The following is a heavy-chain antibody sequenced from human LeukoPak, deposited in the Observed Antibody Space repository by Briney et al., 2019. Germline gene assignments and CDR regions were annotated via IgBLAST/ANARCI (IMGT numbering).Heavy chain of an antibody. Sequence: PGGSLGLSCAASGFTFSNYPMHWVRQAPGKGLEWVAIVSYDGSKNFYADSVKGRFTVSRDNSKNTLYLQMTSLSPEDSAVYFCARESVYSNYFDYWGQGVLVTVSS. CDR3: ARESVYSNYFDY. CDR2: VSYDGSKN. J-gene: IGHJ4*02. CDR1: GFTFSNYP. D-gene: IGHD4-11*01. V-gene: IGHV3-30*04.